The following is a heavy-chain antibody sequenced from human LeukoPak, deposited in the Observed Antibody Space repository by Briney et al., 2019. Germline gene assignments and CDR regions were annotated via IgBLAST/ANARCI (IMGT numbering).Heavy chain of an antibody. Sequence: GGSLRLSCAVSGFTVSNNYMNWVRQAPGKGLEWVSVIWSGGTTYYADSVRGRFTISRDNSKNTLYLQMNSLRVEDTAVYYCARDEQTTMDAWGQGTTVTVSS. J-gene: IGHJ6*02. CDR3: ARDEQTTMDA. CDR2: IWSGGTT. CDR1: GFTVSNNY. V-gene: IGHV3-66*01.